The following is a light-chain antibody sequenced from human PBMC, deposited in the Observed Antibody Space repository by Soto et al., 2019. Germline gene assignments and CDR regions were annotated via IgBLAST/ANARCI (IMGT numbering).Light chain of an antibody. CDR2: GAS. V-gene: IGKV3-20*01. CDR1: QRVDNNF. Sequence: LTQSPGTLSLSPGEGATLSCRTSQRVDNNFVAWYQQKPGQAPRLLIYGASTRATGIPDRFSGSGFGTDFTLTITRLEPEDFAVYYCPQYGSSGTFGQGTKVDIK. J-gene: IGKJ1*01. CDR3: PQYGSSGT.